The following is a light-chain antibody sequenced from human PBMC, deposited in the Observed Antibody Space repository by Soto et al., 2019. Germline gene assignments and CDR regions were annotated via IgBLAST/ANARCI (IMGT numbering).Light chain of an antibody. J-gene: IGKJ1*01. CDR3: QQYGSSPWT. CDR2: GAS. V-gene: IGKV3-20*01. CDR1: QSVSSTY. Sequence: EIVLTQSPGTLSLSPGERATLSCRASQSVSSTYLSWYQQKHGQAPSLLIYGASSRATGIPDRFSGSGSGTDFTLTISRLEPEDFSVYYCQQYGSSPWTFGQGTKVEIK.